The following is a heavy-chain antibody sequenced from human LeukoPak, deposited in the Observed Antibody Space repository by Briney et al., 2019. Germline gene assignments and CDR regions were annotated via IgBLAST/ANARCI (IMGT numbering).Heavy chain of an antibody. CDR1: GASMSSNY. J-gene: IGHJ4*02. V-gene: IGHV4-4*09. CDR2: IYHSGDT. CDR3: ASTRRAAVAGRFDS. Sequence: SETLSLTCNVSGASMSSNYWSWIRQPPGHGLEWIGYIYHSGDTNYSPSLESRVTMSVDESKNQFSLRVHFVSAADTAVYYCASTRRAAVAGRFDSWGQGTLVTVSS. D-gene: IGHD6-19*01.